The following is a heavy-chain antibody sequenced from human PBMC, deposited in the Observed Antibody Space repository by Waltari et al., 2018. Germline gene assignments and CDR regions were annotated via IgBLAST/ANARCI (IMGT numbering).Heavy chain of an antibody. CDR2: ISFSGGTT. D-gene: IGHD5-12*01. J-gene: IGHJ4*02. CDR3: ARDRGDGYNYNPYY. CDR1: GFPFSNYD. Sequence: EVQLVESGGGVVQAGGSLRLSGAAAGFPFSNYDMNWIRQAPGRGLEWVSYISFSGGTTNYADSVKGRFTISRDNAKNSLYLQMNSLRAEDTAVYYCARDRGDGYNYNPYYWGQGTLVTVSS. V-gene: IGHV3-48*03.